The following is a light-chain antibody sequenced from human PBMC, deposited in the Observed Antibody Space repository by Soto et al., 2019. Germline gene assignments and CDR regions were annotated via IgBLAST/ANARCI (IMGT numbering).Light chain of an antibody. CDR3: QQYNNWPRT. Sequence: EIVMTQSPATLSVSPGERATLSSRASQSVSSNLAWYQQTPGQAPRILIYGASTRATGIPARFSGSGSWTEFTLTISRLQSEDFSVYYCQQYNNWPRTFGQGTKVDIK. CDR2: GAS. J-gene: IGKJ1*01. V-gene: IGKV3-15*01. CDR1: QSVSSN.